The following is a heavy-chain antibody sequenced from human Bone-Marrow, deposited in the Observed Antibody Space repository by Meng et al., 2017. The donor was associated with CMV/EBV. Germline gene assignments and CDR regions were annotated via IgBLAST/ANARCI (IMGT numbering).Heavy chain of an antibody. CDR1: GFTFSSYG. J-gene: IGHJ6*02. D-gene: IGHD6-13*01. V-gene: IGHV3-33*06. CDR3: AKDIAAGYYYYYGMDV. Sequence: GESLKISCAASGFTFSSYGMHWVRQAPGKGLEWVAVIWYDGSNKYYADSVKGRFTISRDNSKNTLYLQMNSLRAEDTAVYYCAKDIAAGYYYYYGMDVWGQGTTVTV. CDR2: IWYDGSNK.